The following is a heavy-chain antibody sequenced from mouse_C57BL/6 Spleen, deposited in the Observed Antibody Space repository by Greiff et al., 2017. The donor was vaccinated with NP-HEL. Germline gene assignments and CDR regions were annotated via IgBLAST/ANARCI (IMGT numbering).Heavy chain of an antibody. D-gene: IGHD1-1*01. CDR3: ARGAYYGSSHWYFDV. Sequence: VQLQQPGAELVKPGASVKMSCKASGYTFTSYWITWVKQRPGQGLEWIGDIYPGSGSTNYNEKFKSKATLTVDTSSSTAYMQLSSLTSEDSAVYYCARGAYYGSSHWYFDVWGTGTTVTVSS. CDR1: GYTFTSYW. J-gene: IGHJ1*03. V-gene: IGHV1-55*01. CDR2: IYPGSGST.